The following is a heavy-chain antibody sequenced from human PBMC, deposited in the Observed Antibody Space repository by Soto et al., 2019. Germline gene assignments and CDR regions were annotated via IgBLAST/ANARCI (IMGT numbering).Heavy chain of an antibody. D-gene: IGHD1-26*01. CDR1: GFTFSSYA. CDR2: LSPDGGST. CDR3: ARGQTWAHFDY. V-gene: IGHV3-64*01. Sequence: EVQLVESGGGLVQPGGSLRLSCAASGFTFSSYAMHWVRQAPGKGLEYVSALSPDGGSTYYANSVKGRFTISRDNSKSTLYLQMGSLRGEDLAVYYRARGQTWAHFDYWGQGTLVTVSS. J-gene: IGHJ4*02.